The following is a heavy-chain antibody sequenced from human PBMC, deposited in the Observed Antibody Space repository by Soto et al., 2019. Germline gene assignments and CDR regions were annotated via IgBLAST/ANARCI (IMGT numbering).Heavy chain of an antibody. Sequence: QVQLQESGPGLVKPSGTLSLTCAVSGDSISSYTWWSWVRQSPGKGLEWIGEIFHTGSTNYIPSLKSRVTISVDKPRNQFSLKLTSVTAADTAVYYCASNGEYTYASGTWGQGTLVTVSS. J-gene: IGHJ4*02. CDR1: GDSISSYTW. CDR3: ASNGEYTYASGT. D-gene: IGHD5-18*01. CDR2: IFHTGST. V-gene: IGHV4-4*02.